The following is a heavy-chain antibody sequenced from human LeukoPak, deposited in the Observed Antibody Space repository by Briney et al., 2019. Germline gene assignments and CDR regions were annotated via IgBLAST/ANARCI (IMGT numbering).Heavy chain of an antibody. CDR3: ARVGATTAGDY. D-gene: IGHD1-26*01. CDR2: MNTNSGNT. J-gene: IGHJ4*02. CDR1: GYTFTSYD. Sequence: GASVKVSRKASGYTFTSYDINWVRQATGQGLEWMGWMNTNSGNTGYAQKFQGRVTMTRNTSISTAYMELSSLRSEDTAVYYCARVGATTAGDYWGQGTLVTVSS. V-gene: IGHV1-8*01.